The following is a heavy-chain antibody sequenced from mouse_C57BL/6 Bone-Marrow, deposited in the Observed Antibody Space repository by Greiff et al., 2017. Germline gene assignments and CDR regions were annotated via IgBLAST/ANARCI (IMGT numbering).Heavy chain of an antibody. V-gene: IGHV1-64*01. Sequence: QVQLQQPGAELVKPGASVKLSCTASGYTFTSYWMHWVKQRPGQGLEWIGMIHPNSGSTNYNEKFKSKATLTVDKSSSTAYMQLSSLTSEDSAVYYCAREVLRVAMDYWGQGTSVTVSS. CDR1: GYTFTSYW. D-gene: IGHD1-1*01. CDR3: AREVLRVAMDY. CDR2: IHPNSGST. J-gene: IGHJ4*01.